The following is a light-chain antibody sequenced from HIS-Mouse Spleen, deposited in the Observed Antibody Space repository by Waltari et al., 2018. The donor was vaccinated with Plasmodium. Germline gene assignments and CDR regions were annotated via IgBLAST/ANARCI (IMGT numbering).Light chain of an antibody. V-gene: IGLV3-27*01. CDR3: YSAADNNRV. CDR1: VLAKKN. Sequence: SYELTQPSSVSVSPGQTARITCSGDVLAKKNARWFQQKTGQAPVLVIYKDSERPSGIPERFAGPSPGTTGTLTLSGGQVEDEADYYCYSAADNNRVFGGGTKLTVL. J-gene: IGLJ3*02. CDR2: KDS.